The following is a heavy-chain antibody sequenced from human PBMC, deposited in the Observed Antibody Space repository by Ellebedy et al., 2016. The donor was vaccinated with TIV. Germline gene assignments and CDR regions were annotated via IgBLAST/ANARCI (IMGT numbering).Heavy chain of an antibody. CDR1: GYTFTTYY. CDR2: INPSGGST. V-gene: IGHV1-46*01. Sequence: ASVKVSCKASGYTFTTYYMHWVRQAPGQGLEWMGIINPSGGSTTYAQKFQGRVTMTRDTSISTAYMELSRLRSDDTAVYYCARDQDSSGLGFDYWGQGTLVTVSS. CDR3: ARDQDSSGLGFDY. D-gene: IGHD3-22*01. J-gene: IGHJ4*02.